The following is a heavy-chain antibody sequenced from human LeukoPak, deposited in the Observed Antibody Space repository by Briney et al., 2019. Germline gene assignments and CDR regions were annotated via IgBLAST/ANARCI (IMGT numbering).Heavy chain of an antibody. Sequence: GGSLRLSCAASGFTFSSYGMHWVRQAPGKGLEWVAAISYDGSNKYYADSVKGRFTISRDNSKNTLYLQMNSLRAEDTAVYYCAKSQATVTGYNWFDPWGQGTLVTVSS. V-gene: IGHV3-30*18. CDR2: ISYDGSNK. CDR3: AKSQATVTGYNWFDP. D-gene: IGHD1-1*01. CDR1: GFTFSSYG. J-gene: IGHJ5*02.